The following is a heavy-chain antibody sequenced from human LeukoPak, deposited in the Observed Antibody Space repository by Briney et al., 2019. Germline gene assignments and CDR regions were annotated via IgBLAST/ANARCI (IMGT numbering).Heavy chain of an antibody. CDR2: IYYSGST. Sequence: SETLSLTCTVSGGSISSSSYYWGWIRQPPGKGLEWIGSIYYSGSTYYNPSLKSRVTISVDTSKNQFSLKLRSVTAADTAVYYCASPRTRLAWFDPWGQGTLVTVSS. D-gene: IGHD6-19*01. CDR3: ASPRTRLAWFDP. CDR1: GGSISSSSYY. V-gene: IGHV4-39*01. J-gene: IGHJ5*02.